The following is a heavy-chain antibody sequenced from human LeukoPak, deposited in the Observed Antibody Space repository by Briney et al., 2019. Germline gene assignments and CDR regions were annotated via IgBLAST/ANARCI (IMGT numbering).Heavy chain of an antibody. D-gene: IGHD3-10*01. CDR3: ARAIRGSAVDTGDR. Sequence: GGSLRLSCAASGFTFSSCAMTWVRQAPGKGLEGVANIKNDGSEEYYVDSVKGRFTISRDNAKNSLFLQMNSLTVEDTAVYYCARAIRGSAVDTGDRWGQGTLVTVSS. J-gene: IGHJ4*02. CDR2: IKNDGSEE. CDR1: GFTFSSCA. V-gene: IGHV3-7*01.